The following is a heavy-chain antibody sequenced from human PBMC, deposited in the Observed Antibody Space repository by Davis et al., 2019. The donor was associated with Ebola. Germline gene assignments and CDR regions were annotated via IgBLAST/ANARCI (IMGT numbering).Heavy chain of an antibody. D-gene: IGHD3-22*01. CDR3: ARALSWDYYDSSGRGDAFDI. Sequence: ASVKVSCKASGYTFTSYGISWVRQAPGQGLEWMGWISAYNGNTNYAQKLQGRVTMTTDTSTSTAYMELRSLRSDDTAVYYCARALSWDYYDSSGRGDAFDIWGQGTMVTVSS. CDR2: ISAYNGNT. V-gene: IGHV1-18*01. CDR1: GYTFTSYG. J-gene: IGHJ3*02.